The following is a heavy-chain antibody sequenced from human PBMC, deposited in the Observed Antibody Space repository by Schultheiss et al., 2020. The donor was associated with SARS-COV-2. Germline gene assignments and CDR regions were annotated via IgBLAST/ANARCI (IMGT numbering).Heavy chain of an antibody. CDR2: ISHDGSEK. V-gene: IGHV3-7*05. J-gene: IGHJ4*02. Sequence: GGSLRLSCAASGFAFSRTWMSWVRQAPGIGLEWVAIISHDGSEKYYLDSVKGRFVISRDNAKNSLYLEMNILRADDAAVYYCARGDGRGYGDLDYWGQGTLVTVSS. D-gene: IGHD5-18*01. CDR1: GFAFSRTW. CDR3: ARGDGRGYGDLDY.